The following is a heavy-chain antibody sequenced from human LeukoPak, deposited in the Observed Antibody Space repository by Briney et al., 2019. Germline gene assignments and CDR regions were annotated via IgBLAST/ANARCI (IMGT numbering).Heavy chain of an antibody. CDR1: GGSISSSSYY. CDR3: AREHHILLWFGELLSWFDP. J-gene: IGHJ5*02. Sequence: SETLSLTCTVSGGSISSSSYYWGWIRQPPGKGLEWIGSIYYSGSTYYNPSLKSRVTISVDTSKNQFSLKLSSVTAADTAVYYCAREHHILLWFGELLSWFDPWGQGTLVTVSS. D-gene: IGHD3-10*01. CDR2: IYYSGST. V-gene: IGHV4-39*07.